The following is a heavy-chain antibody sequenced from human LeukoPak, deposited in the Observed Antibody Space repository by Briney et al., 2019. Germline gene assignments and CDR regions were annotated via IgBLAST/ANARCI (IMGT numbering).Heavy chain of an antibody. V-gene: IGHV3-30*18. Sequence: GSSLRLSRPASGFTLSPYGIHRVRQAPGTGLEGVAVISYDGTNKYYTDSVKGRFTISRDNSKNTLYLQMNSLRPEDTAVYYCAKDSLAGYLRGYFDDWGQGTQVTVSS. J-gene: IGHJ4*02. CDR2: ISYDGTNK. CDR3: AKDSLAGYLRGYFDD. CDR1: GFTLSPYG. D-gene: IGHD3-9*01.